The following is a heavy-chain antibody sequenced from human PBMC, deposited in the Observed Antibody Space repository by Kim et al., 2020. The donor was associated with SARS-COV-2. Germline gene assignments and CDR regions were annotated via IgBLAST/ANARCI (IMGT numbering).Heavy chain of an antibody. D-gene: IGHD1-1*01. CDR3: ARGLDGTTPTEDAFDI. J-gene: IGHJ3*02. CDR2: IYYSGST. V-gene: IGHV4-31*03. CDR1: GASISSGSYY. Sequence: SETLSLTCTVSGASISSGSYYWSWIRQHPGKGLEWIGYIYYSGSTHYNPSLKSRATISVDTSKNQFSLKLSSVIAADTAVYYCARGLDGTTPTEDAFDIWGQGKMVTVSS.